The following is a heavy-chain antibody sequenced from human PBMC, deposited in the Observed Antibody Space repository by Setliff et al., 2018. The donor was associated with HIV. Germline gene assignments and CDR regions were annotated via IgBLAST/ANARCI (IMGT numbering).Heavy chain of an antibody. CDR2: AFYSDNT. CDR3: ARGGGFWSGQLDY. V-gene: IGHV4-39*07. D-gene: IGHD3-3*01. J-gene: IGHJ4*02. CDR1: GGSISSGTYY. Sequence: SETLSLTCIVSGGSISSGTYYWGWIRQPPGKGLEYIGSAFYSDNTYYKPSLKNRVTTSVDTPKNQFSLKLSSVTAADTAVYFCARGGGFWSGQLDYWGQGTLVTVSS.